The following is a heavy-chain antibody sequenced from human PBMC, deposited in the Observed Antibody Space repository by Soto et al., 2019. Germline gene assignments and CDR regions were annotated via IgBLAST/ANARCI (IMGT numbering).Heavy chain of an antibody. J-gene: IGHJ4*02. V-gene: IGHV4-59*01. CDR3: ARAPGVRAGFDY. D-gene: IGHD3-10*01. Sequence: SETLSLTCTVSGGSISSYYWSWIRQPPEKGLEWIGYIYYSGSTNYNPTLKSRVTISVDTSKNQFSLKLSSVTAADTAVYYCARAPGVRAGFDYWGQGTLVTVSS. CDR1: GGSISSYY. CDR2: IYYSGST.